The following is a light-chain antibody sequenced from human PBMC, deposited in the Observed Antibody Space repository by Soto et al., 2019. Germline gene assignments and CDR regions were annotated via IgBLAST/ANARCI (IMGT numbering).Light chain of an antibody. Sequence: QSVLAQPASVSGSPGQSITISCSGTSSDVGSYNYVAWYQQFSGKTPKLIIYGVSSRAPGVSSRFSGSKSGNTASLTISGLQAEDEADYYCISYTGSSTSYVFGTGTKSPS. CDR2: GVS. CDR1: SSDVGSYNY. V-gene: IGLV2-14*01. CDR3: ISYTGSSTSYV. J-gene: IGLJ1*01.